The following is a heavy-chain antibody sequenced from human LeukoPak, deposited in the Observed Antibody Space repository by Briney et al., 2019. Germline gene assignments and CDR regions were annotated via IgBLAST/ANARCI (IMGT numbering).Heavy chain of an antibody. CDR2: IYTSGST. CDR1: GGSISSGSYY. CDR3: ARTYYYDSSGYSEYYFDY. Sequence: SETLSLTCTVSGGSISSGSYYWSWIRQPAGKGLEWIGRIYTSGSTNYNPSLKSRVTISVDTSKNQFSLKLSSVTAADTAVYYCARTYYYDSSGYSEYYFDYWGQGTLVTVSS. D-gene: IGHD3-22*01. V-gene: IGHV4-61*02. J-gene: IGHJ4*02.